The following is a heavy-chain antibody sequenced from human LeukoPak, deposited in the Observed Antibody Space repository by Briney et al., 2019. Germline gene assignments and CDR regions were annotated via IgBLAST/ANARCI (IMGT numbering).Heavy chain of an antibody. CDR3: ARVLRYCSGGNCYSGGLGYMDV. Sequence: PGGSLRLSCAASGFTFSDYNMRWIRQAPGKGLEGVSSIRRRGSTKYYADSVKGRFTISRDNAKNSLFLQMNSLRAEDTAVYYCARVLRYCSGGNCYSGGLGYMDVWGKGTTVTISS. CDR2: IRRRGSTK. D-gene: IGHD2-15*01. CDR1: GFTFSDYN. J-gene: IGHJ6*03. V-gene: IGHV3-11*01.